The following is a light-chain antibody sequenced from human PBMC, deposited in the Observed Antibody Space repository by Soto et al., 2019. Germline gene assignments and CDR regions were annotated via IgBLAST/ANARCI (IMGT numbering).Light chain of an antibody. CDR1: SSNIGSNT. CDR2: SNN. CDR3: AAWDDSLNVL. J-gene: IGLJ2*01. Sequence: QSVLTQPPSASGTPGQRVTISCSGSSSNIGSNTVNWYQQLPGTAPKLLIYSNNQRPSGVPDRFSGSNSGTSASLAISGLQSEDEADCYCAAWDDSLNVLFGGGTKLTVL. V-gene: IGLV1-44*01.